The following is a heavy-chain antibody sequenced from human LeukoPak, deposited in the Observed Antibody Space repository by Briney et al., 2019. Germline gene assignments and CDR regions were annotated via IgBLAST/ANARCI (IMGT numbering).Heavy chain of an antibody. CDR2: IYYSGST. V-gene: IGHV4-30-4*01. CDR3: AREVLGYYFDY. Sequence: SETLSLTCTVSGGSISSGDYYWSWIRQPPGKGLEWIGYIYYSGSTYYNPSLKNRVTISVDTSKSQFSLRLSSVTAADTAVYYCAREVLGYYFDYWGQGTLVTVSS. CDR1: GGSISSGDYY. D-gene: IGHD4/OR15-4a*01. J-gene: IGHJ4*02.